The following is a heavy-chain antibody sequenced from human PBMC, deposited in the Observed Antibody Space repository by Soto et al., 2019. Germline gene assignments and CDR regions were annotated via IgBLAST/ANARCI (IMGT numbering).Heavy chain of an antibody. D-gene: IGHD4-17*01. V-gene: IGHV3-23*01. J-gene: IGHJ5*02. Sequence: PVGSLRLSCAGSGFIFSAYWMSWVRHAPGKGLEWVAMISGSGGSTSYADSVKGRFTISRDNSKNTLYLQMNSLRAEDTAIYYCAKETRKTNWFDPWGQGTLVTVSS. CDR3: AKETRKTNWFDP. CDR1: GFIFSAYW. CDR2: ISGSGGST.